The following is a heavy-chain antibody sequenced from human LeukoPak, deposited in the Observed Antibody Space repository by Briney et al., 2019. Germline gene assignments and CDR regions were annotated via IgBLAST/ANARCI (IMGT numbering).Heavy chain of an antibody. Sequence: GGSLRLSCAASGFTSSSYAMSWLRQAPGKGLEGVSAISGSSDNTYYADSVKGRFTISRDNSKNMLYLQMNSLRVEDTAVYYCAKSPLRAAAGEWIDPWGQGTLVTVSS. CDR2: ISGSSDNT. V-gene: IGHV3-23*01. D-gene: IGHD6-13*01. CDR3: AKSPLRAAAGEWIDP. J-gene: IGHJ5*02. CDR1: GFTSSSYA.